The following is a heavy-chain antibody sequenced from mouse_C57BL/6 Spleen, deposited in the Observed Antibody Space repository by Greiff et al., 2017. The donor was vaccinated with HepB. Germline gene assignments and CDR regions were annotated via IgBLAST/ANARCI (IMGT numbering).Heavy chain of an antibody. CDR2: ISSGGSYT. D-gene: IGHD1-1*01. CDR1: GFTFSSYG. Sequence: EVQGVESGGDLVKPGGSLKLSCAASGFTFSSYGMSWVRQTPDKRLEWVATISSGGSYTYYPDSVKGRFTISRDNAKNTLYLQMSSLKSEDTAMYYCARRDGSSPFAYWGQGTLVTVSA. V-gene: IGHV5-6*01. J-gene: IGHJ3*01. CDR3: ARRDGSSPFAY.